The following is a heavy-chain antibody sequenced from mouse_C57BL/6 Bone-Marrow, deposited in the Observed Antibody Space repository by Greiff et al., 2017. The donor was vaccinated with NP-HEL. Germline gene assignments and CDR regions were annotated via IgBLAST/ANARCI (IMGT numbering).Heavy chain of an antibody. CDR3: ARSGLYYGFFFAY. Sequence: VQLQQPGTELVKPGASVKLSCKASGYTFTSYWMHWVKQRPGQGLEWIGNINPSNGGTNYNEKFKSKATLTVDKSSSTAYMQLSSLTSEDSAVYYCARSGLYYGFFFAYWGQGTLVTVSA. D-gene: IGHD2-2*01. J-gene: IGHJ3*01. CDR2: INPSNGGT. V-gene: IGHV1-53*01. CDR1: GYTFTSYW.